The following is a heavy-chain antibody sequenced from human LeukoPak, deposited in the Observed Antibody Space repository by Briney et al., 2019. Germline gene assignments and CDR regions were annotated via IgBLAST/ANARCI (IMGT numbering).Heavy chain of an antibody. CDR3: ARARRDAYNNDVWSKSPSYCFDY. D-gene: IGHD5-24*01. J-gene: IGHJ4*02. V-gene: IGHV3-23*01. Sequence: GGSLRLSCAASGFTFSSYALNWVRQAPGKGLEWVSVISGSGDNTYYADSVKGRFTISRDNSKNTLYLQMNGLRAEDTAVYYCARARRDAYNNDVWSKSPSYCFDYWGQGTLVTVSS. CDR1: GFTFSSYA. CDR2: ISGSGDNT.